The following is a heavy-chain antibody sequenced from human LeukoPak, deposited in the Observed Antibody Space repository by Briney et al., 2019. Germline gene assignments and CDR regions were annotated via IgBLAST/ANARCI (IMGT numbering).Heavy chain of an antibody. CDR3: ARKRVAVAALYYYYYYGMDV. J-gene: IGHJ6*02. Sequence: GRSLRLSCAASGFTFSDYYMSWIRQAPGKGLEWVSYISSSGSTIYYADSVKGRFTISRDNAKNSLYLQMNSLRAEDTAVYYCARKRVAVAALYYYYYYGMDVWGQGTTVTVSS. CDR2: ISSSGSTI. D-gene: IGHD6-19*01. CDR1: GFTFSDYY. V-gene: IGHV3-11*01.